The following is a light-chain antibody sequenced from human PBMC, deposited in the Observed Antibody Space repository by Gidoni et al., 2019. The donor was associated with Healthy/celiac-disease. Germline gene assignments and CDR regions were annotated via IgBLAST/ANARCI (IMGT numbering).Light chain of an antibody. J-gene: IGLJ2*01. V-gene: IGLV3-1*01. CDR3: QAWDSSTENVV. CDR2: QDS. CDR1: KLGDKY. Sequence: SYELTQPPSVSVSPGQTASITCSGDKLGDKYACWYQQKPGQSPVLVIYQDSKRPSGIPARFSGSNSGNTATLTISGTQAMDEADYYCQAWDSSTENVVFGGGTKVTVL.